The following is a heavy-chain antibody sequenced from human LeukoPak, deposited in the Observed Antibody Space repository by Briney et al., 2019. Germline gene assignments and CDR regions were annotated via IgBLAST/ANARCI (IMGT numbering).Heavy chain of an antibody. CDR3: ARIPYDRSGSPFDS. V-gene: IGHV3-11*04. Sequence: CLRLSCAAAGIIFSDYYISWIRQAPGEGLEWLSYISGTGGTIYYADSVEGRFTISRDNAQNSLYLQMNSLSAAHTAVYYCARIPYDRSGSPFDSWGQGTLVTVSS. CDR1: GIIFSDYY. J-gene: IGHJ4*02. D-gene: IGHD3-22*01. CDR2: ISGTGGTI.